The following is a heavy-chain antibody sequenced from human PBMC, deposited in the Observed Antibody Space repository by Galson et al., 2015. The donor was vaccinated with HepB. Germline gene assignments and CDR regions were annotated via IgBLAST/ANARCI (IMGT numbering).Heavy chain of an antibody. CDR1: GFSLNTNKVG. Sequence: PALVKPTQTLRLTCTFSGFSLNTNKVGVGWIRQPPGKALEWLALIYWDDDKRYSPSLKSRLTIAKDTSKNQVVLTMTNMDPVDTATYYCAHIPDYYYDSIGYYQNWGQGTLVTVSS. V-gene: IGHV2-5*02. J-gene: IGHJ4*02. D-gene: IGHD3-22*01. CDR3: AHIPDYYYDSIGYYQN. CDR2: IYWDDDK.